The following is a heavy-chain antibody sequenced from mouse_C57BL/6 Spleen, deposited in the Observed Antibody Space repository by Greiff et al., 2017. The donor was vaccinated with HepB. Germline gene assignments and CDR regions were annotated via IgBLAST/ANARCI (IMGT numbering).Heavy chain of an antibody. D-gene: IGHD2-10*01. V-gene: IGHV1-69*01. Sequence: QVQLQPGAELVMPGASVKLSCKASGYTFTSYWMHWVKQRPGQGLEWIGEIDPSDSYTNYNQKFKGKSTLTVDKSSSTAYMQLSSLTSEDSAVYYCARSTYYGNYVLFDYWGQGTTLTVSS. CDR2: IDPSDSYT. CDR3: ARSTYYGNYVLFDY. J-gene: IGHJ2*01. CDR1: GYTFTSYW.